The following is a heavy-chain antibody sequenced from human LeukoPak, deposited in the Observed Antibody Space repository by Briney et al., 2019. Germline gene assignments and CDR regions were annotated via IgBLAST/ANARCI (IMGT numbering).Heavy chain of an antibody. CDR3: ARVGSPGIATWVY. CDR2: INANSGGT. J-gene: IGHJ4*02. CDR1: GYTFTGYY. V-gene: IGHV1-2*02. Sequence: ASVKVSCKASGYTFTGYYLHWVRLAPGQGLEWMGWINANSGGTDYPQKFQGRVTMTRDTSINTAYMELNRLRSDDTAVYYCARVGSPGIATWVYWGQGTLVTVSS. D-gene: IGHD6-13*01.